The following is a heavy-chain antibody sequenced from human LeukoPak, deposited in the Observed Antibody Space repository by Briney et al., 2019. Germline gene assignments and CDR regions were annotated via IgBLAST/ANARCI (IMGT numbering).Heavy chain of an antibody. CDR3: ARDRAPYGSGRTDKGHY. Sequence: ASVKVSCKISGSTLTVLSIHWVRQAPTKGLEWMGGFHPEHDERIYAQKFQGRVTMTEDTSTDTAYMELNSLRSEDTAVYYCARDRAPYGSGRTDKGHYWGQGTLVTVSS. CDR1: GSTLTVLS. CDR2: FHPEHDER. D-gene: IGHD3-10*01. J-gene: IGHJ4*02. V-gene: IGHV1-24*01.